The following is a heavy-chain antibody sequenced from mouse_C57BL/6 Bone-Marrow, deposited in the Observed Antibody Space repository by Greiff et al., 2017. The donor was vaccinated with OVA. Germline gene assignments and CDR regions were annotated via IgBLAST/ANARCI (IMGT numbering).Heavy chain of an antibody. CDR1: GFTFSDYG. CDR2: ISSGSSTI. V-gene: IGHV5-17*01. CDR3: AIFYYDYDVYYFDY. J-gene: IGHJ2*01. Sequence: EVQLVESGGGLVKPGGSLKLSCAASGFTFSDYGMHWVRQAPEKGLEWVAYISSGSSTIYYADTVKGRFTISRDNAKNTLFLQMTSLRSEDTAMYYCAIFYYDYDVYYFDYWGQGTTLTVSS. D-gene: IGHD2-4*01.